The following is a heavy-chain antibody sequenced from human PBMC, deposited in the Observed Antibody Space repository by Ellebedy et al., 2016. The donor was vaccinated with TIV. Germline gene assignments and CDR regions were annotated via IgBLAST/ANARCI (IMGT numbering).Heavy chain of an antibody. Sequence: GESLKISXAASGFTFNDYYMSWIRQAPGKGLEWVSYISSSRSIIYYADSVKGRFTISRDNAKNSLYLQMNSLRAEDTAVYYCARVIYYDSSGYPRPYFDYWGQGTLVTVSS. V-gene: IGHV3-11*01. CDR2: ISSSRSII. J-gene: IGHJ4*02. D-gene: IGHD3-22*01. CDR1: GFTFNDYY. CDR3: ARVIYYDSSGYPRPYFDY.